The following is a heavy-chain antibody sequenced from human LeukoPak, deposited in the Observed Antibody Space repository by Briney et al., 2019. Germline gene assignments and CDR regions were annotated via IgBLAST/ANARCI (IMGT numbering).Heavy chain of an antibody. CDR1: GLPFSNYA. J-gene: IGHJ4*02. Sequence: GSLRPSCAASGLPFSNYAMSWVRQAPGKGLAWVSAVSGRDTSTYYTDSVKGRFTISRDNSKNTLYLQMNSLSAEDTAIYYCAKWGDYDVLTGYYDSDYWGQGTLVTVSS. CDR3: AKWGDYDVLTGYYDSDY. V-gene: IGHV3-23*01. CDR2: VSGRDTST. D-gene: IGHD3-9*01.